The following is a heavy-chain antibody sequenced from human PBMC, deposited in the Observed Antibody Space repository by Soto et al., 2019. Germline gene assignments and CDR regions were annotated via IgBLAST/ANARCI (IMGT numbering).Heavy chain of an antibody. Sequence: ASVKVSCKTSGYIFTDHLIHWVRQSPGQGLQWVGWVHPDSGGANVAQAFQDRVTMTADTSITTAYMDLARLRPDDTAIFYCARGAQGFFPVSGIYFYFDHWGQGTPVTVSS. CDR3: ARGAQGFFPVSGIYFYFDH. D-gene: IGHD3-22*01. V-gene: IGHV1-2*02. J-gene: IGHJ4*02. CDR2: VHPDSGGA. CDR1: GYIFTDHL.